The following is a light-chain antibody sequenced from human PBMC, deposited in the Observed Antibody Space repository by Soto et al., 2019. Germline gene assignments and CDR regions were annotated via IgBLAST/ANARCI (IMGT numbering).Light chain of an antibody. Sequence: QSVLTQPASVSGSPGQSITISCTGTSSDVGSYNLVSWYQQHPGKAPKLMISEVSKRPSGISDRFSGSKSGSTASLTLSGLQAEDEADYYCCSYAGTSTHTVFGGGTQLTVL. CDR1: SSDVGSYNL. CDR3: CSYAGTSTHTV. V-gene: IGLV2-23*02. J-gene: IGLJ7*01. CDR2: EVS.